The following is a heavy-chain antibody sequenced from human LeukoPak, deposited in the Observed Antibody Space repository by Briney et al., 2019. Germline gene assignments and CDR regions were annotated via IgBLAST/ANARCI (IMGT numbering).Heavy chain of an antibody. Sequence: GGSLRLSCAASGFTFSSYEMNWVRQAPGKGLEWVSYISSSGSTIYYADSVKVRFTISRDNAKNSLYLQMNSLRAEDTAVYYCAELGITMIGGVWGKGTTVTISS. J-gene: IGHJ6*04. CDR1: GFTFSSYE. CDR3: AELGITMIGGV. V-gene: IGHV3-48*03. CDR2: ISSSGSTI. D-gene: IGHD3-10*02.